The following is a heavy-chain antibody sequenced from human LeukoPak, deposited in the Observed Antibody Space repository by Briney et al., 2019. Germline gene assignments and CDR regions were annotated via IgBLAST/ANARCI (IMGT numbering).Heavy chain of an antibody. J-gene: IGHJ5*02. CDR3: ARAKAEYDILTGYYILNWFDP. CDR1: GYTFTGYY. D-gene: IGHD3-9*01. Sequence: ASVKVSCKASGYTFTGYYMHWVRQAPGQGLEWMGRINPNSGGTNYAQKFQGRVTMTRDTSISTAYMELSRLRSDDTAVYYCARAKAEYDILTGYYILNWFDPWGQGTLVTVSS. CDR2: INPNSGGT. V-gene: IGHV1-2*06.